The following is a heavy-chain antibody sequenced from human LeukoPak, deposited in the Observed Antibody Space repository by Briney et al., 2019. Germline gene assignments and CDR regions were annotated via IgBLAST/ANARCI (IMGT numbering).Heavy chain of an antibody. J-gene: IGHJ3*02. D-gene: IGHD2-2*01. CDR3: ARGPICSSTSCYDAFDI. CDR2: IIPIFGTA. CDR1: GGTFSSYA. V-gene: IGHV1-69*13. Sequence: GASVQVPCKASGGTFSSYAISWVRQAPGQGLEWMGGIIPIFGTANYAQKFQGRVTITADESTSTAYMELSSLRSEDTAVYYCARGPICSSTSCYDAFDIWGQGTMVTVSS.